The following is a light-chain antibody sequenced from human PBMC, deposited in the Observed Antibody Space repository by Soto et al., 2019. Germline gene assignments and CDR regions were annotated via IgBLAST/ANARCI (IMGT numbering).Light chain of an antibody. CDR1: QSVSTW. V-gene: IGKV1-5*03. CDR3: QQYNSYPPT. CDR2: KAS. Sequence: EIQMTESPPTLSASVGDRVSITCRASQSVSTWLAWYQQKPGKAPKILTYKASSLESGVPSRFSGSGSETEFTLTISGLQPGDSATYYCQQYNSYPPTFGQGTQVDIK. J-gene: IGKJ1*01.